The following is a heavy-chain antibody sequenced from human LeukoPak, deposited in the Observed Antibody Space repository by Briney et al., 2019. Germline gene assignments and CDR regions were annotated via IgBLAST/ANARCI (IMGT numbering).Heavy chain of an antibody. CDR3: ARDRDDGGFEY. CDR1: GFTFSNYW. D-gene: IGHD4-23*01. Sequence: GGSLILSCAASGFTFSNYWMSWVRQAPEKGLEWVANVKQDGSVKQYMDSMKGRITISRDNAKKSLYLQMNSLGAEDTAVYYCARDRDDGGFEYWGQGTLATVSS. CDR2: VKQDGSVK. V-gene: IGHV3-7*01. J-gene: IGHJ4*02.